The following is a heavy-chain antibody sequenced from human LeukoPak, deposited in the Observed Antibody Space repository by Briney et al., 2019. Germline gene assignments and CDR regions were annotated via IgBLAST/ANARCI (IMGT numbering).Heavy chain of an antibody. V-gene: IGHV1-24*01. CDR2: FDPEDGET. CDR3: APKVLRSGYSYGFGNY. CDR1: GYTLTELS. J-gene: IGHJ4*02. D-gene: IGHD5-18*01. Sequence: ASVKVSCKVSGYTLTELSMHWVRQAPGKGLEWMGGFDPEDGETIYAQKFQGRVTMTEDTSTDTAYMELSSLRSEDTAVYYCAPKVLRSGYSYGFGNYWGQGTLVTVSS.